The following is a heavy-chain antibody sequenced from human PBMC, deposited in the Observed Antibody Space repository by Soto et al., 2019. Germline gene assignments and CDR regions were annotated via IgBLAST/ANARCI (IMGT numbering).Heavy chain of an antibody. V-gene: IGHV4-61*03. CDR2: IFYTGVT. J-gene: IGHJ2*01. D-gene: IGHD3-22*01. Sequence: WTWIRQAPGTGLEYIGYIFYTGVTNYNPSLSSRVTISPDTSKNHFSLKLNSMTAVDTAVYYCVRVLDSSWYADLWGRGTLVTVSS. CDR3: VRVLDSSWYADL.